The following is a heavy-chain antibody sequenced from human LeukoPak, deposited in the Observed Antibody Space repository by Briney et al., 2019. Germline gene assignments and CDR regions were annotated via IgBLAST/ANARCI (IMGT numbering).Heavy chain of an antibody. Sequence: SETLSLTCAVYGGSFSGYYWSWIRQPPGKGLEWIGEINHSGSTNYNPSLKSRVTISVDTSKNQFSLKLSSVTAADTAVYYCARGGQVESTDVWGQGTTVTVSS. CDR2: INHSGST. CDR3: ARGGQVESTDV. V-gene: IGHV4-34*01. CDR1: GGSFSGYY. J-gene: IGHJ6*02.